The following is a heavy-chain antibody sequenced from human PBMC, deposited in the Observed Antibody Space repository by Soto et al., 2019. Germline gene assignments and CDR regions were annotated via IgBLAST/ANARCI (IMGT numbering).Heavy chain of an antibody. CDR1: GYTFTSYG. CDR3: ARSTGDYGIY. D-gene: IGHD4-17*01. J-gene: IGHJ4*02. V-gene: IGHV1-18*01. Sequence: QVQLVQSGAEVKKPGASVKVSCKASGYTFTSYGISWVRQAPGQGLEWLGWISAYNGNTNYAQNLQGRVTMTTDTSTSTAYFELRRLRYDAKGWYYCARSTGDYGIYWCQGTLVTVSS. CDR2: ISAYNGNT.